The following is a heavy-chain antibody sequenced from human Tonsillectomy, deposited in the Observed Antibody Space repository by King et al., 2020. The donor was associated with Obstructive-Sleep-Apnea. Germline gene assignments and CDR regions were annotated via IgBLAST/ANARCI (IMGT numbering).Heavy chain of an antibody. CDR3: ASTTGAFDI. V-gene: IGHV3-30-3*01. CDR1: GFTFSSYA. Sequence: HVQLVESGGGVVQPGRSLRLSCAASGFTFSSYAMHWVRQAPGKGLEWVAVISYDGSNKYYADSVKGRFTISRDNSKNTLYLQMNSLRAEDTAVYYCASTTGAFDIWGQGTMVTVSS. J-gene: IGHJ3*02. CDR2: ISYDGSNK. D-gene: IGHD4-17*01.